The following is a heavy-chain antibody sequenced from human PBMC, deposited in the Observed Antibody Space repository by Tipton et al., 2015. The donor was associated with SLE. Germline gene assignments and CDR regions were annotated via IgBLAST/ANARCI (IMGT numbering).Heavy chain of an antibody. CDR2: IYYSGST. J-gene: IGHJ4*02. CDR3: ARHEDWGIDY. Sequence: SIYYSGSTYYNPSLKSRVTISVDTSKNQFSLKLSSVTAADTAVYYCARHEDWGIDYWGQGTLVTASS. D-gene: IGHD7-27*01. V-gene: IGHV4-39*01.